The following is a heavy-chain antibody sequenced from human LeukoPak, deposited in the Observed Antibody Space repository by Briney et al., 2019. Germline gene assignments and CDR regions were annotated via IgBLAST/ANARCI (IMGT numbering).Heavy chain of an antibody. J-gene: IGHJ4*02. V-gene: IGHV4-31*03. CDR3: ARTVYGDYAY. CDR2: IYYSGST. D-gene: IGHD4-17*01. Sequence: SETLSLTCTVSGGSISSGGYYWSWIRQHPGKGLEWIGYIYYSGSTYYNPSLKSRVTISVDTSKNQFSLKLSSVTAVDTAVYYCARTVYGDYAYWGQGTLVTVSS. CDR1: GGSISSGGYY.